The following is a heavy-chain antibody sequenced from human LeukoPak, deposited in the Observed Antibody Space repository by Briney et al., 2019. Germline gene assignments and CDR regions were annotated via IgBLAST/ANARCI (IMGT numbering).Heavy chain of an antibody. CDR1: GFTFSDYA. D-gene: IGHD6-13*01. Sequence: SGGSLRLSCAASGFTFSDYAMSWLRQAPGRGLEWVSASSDSGFDTYYADSVKGRFTMSRDNSRSTLYLQMNRLRAEDTAVYYCANGNSNSPKDYWGQGTLVTVSS. CDR3: ANGNSNSPKDY. CDR2: SSDSGFDT. J-gene: IGHJ4*02. V-gene: IGHV3-23*01.